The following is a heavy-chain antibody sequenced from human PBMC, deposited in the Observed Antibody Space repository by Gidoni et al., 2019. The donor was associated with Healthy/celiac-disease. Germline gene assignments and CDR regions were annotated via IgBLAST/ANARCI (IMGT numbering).Heavy chain of an antibody. CDR1: GDTFTSYG. J-gene: IGHJ3*02. D-gene: IGHD6-13*01. CDR2: ISAYNVNT. V-gene: IGHV1-18*01. Sequence: QVQLVQSGAEVKTPGASVKVTCKASGDTFTSYGHSWVRQAPGQGLEWMGWISAYNVNTNYAQKLQGRVTMTTDTSTSTAYMELRSLRSDDTAGYYCARDIYPSSWYLVEGGAFDIWGQGTMVTVSS. CDR3: ARDIYPSSWYLVEGGAFDI.